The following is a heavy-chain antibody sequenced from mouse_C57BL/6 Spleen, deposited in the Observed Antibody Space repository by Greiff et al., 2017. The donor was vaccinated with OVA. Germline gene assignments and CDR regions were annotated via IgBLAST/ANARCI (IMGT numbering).Heavy chain of an antibody. Sequence: VHLVESGAELARPGASVKMSCKASGYTFTSYTMHWVKHRPGQGLEWIGYINPSSGYTKYNQKFKDKATLTADKSSSTAYMQLSSLTSEDSAVYYCARGLSPYWYFDVWGTGTTVTVSS. V-gene: IGHV1-4*01. D-gene: IGHD1-1*02. CDR2: INPSSGYT. CDR1: GYTFTSYT. J-gene: IGHJ1*03. CDR3: ARGLSPYWYFDV.